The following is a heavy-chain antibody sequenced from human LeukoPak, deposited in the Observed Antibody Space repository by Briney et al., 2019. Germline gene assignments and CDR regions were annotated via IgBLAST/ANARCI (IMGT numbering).Heavy chain of an antibody. J-gene: IGHJ1*01. CDR2: INPDGRDT. CDR1: GFTFNRCW. V-gene: IGHV3-7*01. Sequence: QPGGSLRLSCVVSGFTFNRCWMNWVRQAPGKGLEWVAHINPDGRDTYYVDSVKGRFTISRDNAQNSMYLQMNSQRVEDTAVYYCTSWGDTTAEYFQRWGQGTLVTVSS. D-gene: IGHD2-21*02. CDR3: TSWGDTTAEYFQR.